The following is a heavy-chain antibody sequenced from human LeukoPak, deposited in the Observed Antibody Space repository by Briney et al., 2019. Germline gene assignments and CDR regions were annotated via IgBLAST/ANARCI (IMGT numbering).Heavy chain of an antibody. Sequence: ASVKVSCKASGFTFTSSAVHWVRQAPGKGLEWMGGFDPEDGETIYAQKFQGRVTMTEDTSTDTAYMELSSLRSEDTAVYYCATGGSRVGATLGYWGQGTLVTVSS. D-gene: IGHD1-26*01. CDR3: ATGGSRVGATLGY. V-gene: IGHV1-24*01. CDR1: GFTFTSSA. CDR2: FDPEDGET. J-gene: IGHJ4*02.